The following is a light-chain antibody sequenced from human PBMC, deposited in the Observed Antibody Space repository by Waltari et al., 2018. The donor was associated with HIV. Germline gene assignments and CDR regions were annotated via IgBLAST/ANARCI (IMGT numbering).Light chain of an antibody. V-gene: IGLV3-19*01. J-gene: IGLJ2*01. Sequence: SSELTQDPAVSVALGQTVMITCQGDSLRSYYASWYQQKPGQAPVLVIYGKNNRPSGIPDRFSGSSSGNTASLTITGAQAEDEADYYCNSRDSSGNPHVVFGGGTKLTVL. CDR2: GKN. CDR3: NSRDSSGNPHVV. CDR1: SLRSYY.